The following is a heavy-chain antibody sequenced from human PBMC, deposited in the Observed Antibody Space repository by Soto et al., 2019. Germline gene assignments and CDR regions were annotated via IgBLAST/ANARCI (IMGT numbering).Heavy chain of an antibody. CDR2: ISAYNGNT. CDR3: ARDPGYIAPAEYYYYGMDV. J-gene: IGHJ6*02. Sequence: ASVKVSCKASGYTFTSYGISWVRQAPGQGLEWMGWISAYNGNTNYAQKLQGRVTMTTDTSTSTAYMELRSLRSDDTAVYYCARDPGYIAPAEYYYYGMDVWGQGTTVTVSS. V-gene: IGHV1-18*01. D-gene: IGHD6-13*01. CDR1: GYTFTSYG.